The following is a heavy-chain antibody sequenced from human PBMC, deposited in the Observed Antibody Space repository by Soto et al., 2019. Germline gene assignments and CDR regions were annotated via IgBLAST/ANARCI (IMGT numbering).Heavy chain of an antibody. Sequence: GGSLRLSCGASGFTFSSYGMHWFRQAPGKGLEWVAVISYDGSNKYYADSVKGRFTISRDNSKNTLYLQMNSLRAEDTAVYYCAKDQQASGGMDVWGQGTTVTVSS. CDR2: ISYDGSNK. D-gene: IGHD1-26*01. V-gene: IGHV3-30*18. J-gene: IGHJ6*02. CDR3: AKDQQASGGMDV. CDR1: GFTFSSYG.